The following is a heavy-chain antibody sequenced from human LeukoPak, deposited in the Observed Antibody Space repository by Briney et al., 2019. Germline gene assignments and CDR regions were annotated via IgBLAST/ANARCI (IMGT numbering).Heavy chain of an antibody. D-gene: IGHD2-2*01. Sequence: SETLSLTCAVYGGSFSGYYWSWIRQPPGKGLGWIGEINHSGSTNYNPSLKSRVTISVDTSKNQFSLKLSSVTAADTAVYYCARGGAYCSSTSCYDPSEAWFDPWGQGTLVTVSS. CDR1: GGSFSGYY. J-gene: IGHJ5*02. CDR3: ARGGAYCSSTSCYDPSEAWFDP. V-gene: IGHV4-34*01. CDR2: INHSGST.